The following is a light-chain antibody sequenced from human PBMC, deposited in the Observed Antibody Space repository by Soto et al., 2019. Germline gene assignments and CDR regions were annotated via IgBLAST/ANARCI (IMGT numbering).Light chain of an antibody. V-gene: IGLV2-14*01. J-gene: IGLJ1*01. Sequence: QSALTQPASVSGSPGQSITISCTGTSSDVGDYNYVSWYQQHPGKAPKVMIYDVSNRPSGVSNRFSGSKSGNTASLTISGLQAEDEADYYCSSYTTSSTPVFGTGTKVTDL. CDR2: DVS. CDR1: SSDVGDYNY. CDR3: SSYTTSSTPV.